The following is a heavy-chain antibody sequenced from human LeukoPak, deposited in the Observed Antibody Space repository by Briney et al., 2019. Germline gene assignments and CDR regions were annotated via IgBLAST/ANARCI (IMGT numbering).Heavy chain of an antibody. CDR1: GGTFSSYA. D-gene: IGHD1-26*01. J-gene: IGHJ6*02. Sequence: ASVNLSCKASGGTFSSYAISWVRQAPGQGLEWMGRIIPILGIANYAQKFQGRVTITADKSTSTAYMELSSLRSEDTAVYYCARGVSPVYYYYGMDVWGQGTTVTVSS. CDR2: IIPILGIA. CDR3: ARGVSPVYYYYGMDV. V-gene: IGHV1-69*04.